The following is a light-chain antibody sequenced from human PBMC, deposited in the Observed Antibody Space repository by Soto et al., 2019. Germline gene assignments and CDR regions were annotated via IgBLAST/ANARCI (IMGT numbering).Light chain of an antibody. V-gene: IGKV3-15*01. J-gene: IGKJ1*01. CDR3: QQYSDWPPWT. CDR2: GAS. Sequence: EIVMTQSPATLSVSPGERATLSCRASESISNRLAWYQQKFGQAPRLLLYGASTRATGIPDRFRGSGSGTEFTLTLSRLQSEDFAVYYCQQYSDWPPWTFGQGTKVEIK. CDR1: ESISNR.